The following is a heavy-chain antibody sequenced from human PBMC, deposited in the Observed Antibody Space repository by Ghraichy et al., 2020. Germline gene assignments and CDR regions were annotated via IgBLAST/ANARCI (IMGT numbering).Heavy chain of an antibody. CDR1: GYTFTTYY. Sequence: ASVKVSCKASGYTFTTYYIHWVRQAPGQRPEWMGWINPGNGNTKYSQKFQDRVTITGDSFASTGYMDLSSLKSEDTAVYYCATSLGELAFDYWGQGTLVTVSS. CDR2: INPGNGNT. J-gene: IGHJ4*02. V-gene: IGHV1-3*01. D-gene: IGHD3-16*01. CDR3: ATSLGELAFDY.